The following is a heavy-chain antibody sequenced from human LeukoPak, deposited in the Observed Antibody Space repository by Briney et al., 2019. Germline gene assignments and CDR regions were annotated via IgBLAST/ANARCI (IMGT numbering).Heavy chain of an antibody. CDR2: IYPGDSDT. D-gene: IGHD3-3*01. CDR1: GYSFTSYW. Sequence: GESLKISCKGSGYSFTSYWIGWVRQMPGKGLEWMGIIYPGDSDTSYSPSFQGQVTISADKSISTAYLQWSSLKASDTAKYYCARLDYDFWSADRGNWFDPWGQGTLVTVSS. CDR3: ARLDYDFWSADRGNWFDP. J-gene: IGHJ5*02. V-gene: IGHV5-51*01.